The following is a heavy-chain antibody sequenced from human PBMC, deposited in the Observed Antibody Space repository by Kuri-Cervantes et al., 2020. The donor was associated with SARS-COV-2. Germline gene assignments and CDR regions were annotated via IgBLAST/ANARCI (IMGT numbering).Heavy chain of an antibody. CDR1: GYTFTSYG. D-gene: IGHD3-10*01. CDR3: ARPVYGSGSYIFDY. Sequence: ASVTVSCKASGYTFTSYGISWVRQAPGQGLEWMGWISAYNGNTNYAQKPQGRVNMTTDTSTSTVYMELSSLRSEDTSVYYRARPVYGSGSYIFDYWGQGTLVTVSS. J-gene: IGHJ4*02. CDR2: ISAYNGNT. V-gene: IGHV1-18*01.